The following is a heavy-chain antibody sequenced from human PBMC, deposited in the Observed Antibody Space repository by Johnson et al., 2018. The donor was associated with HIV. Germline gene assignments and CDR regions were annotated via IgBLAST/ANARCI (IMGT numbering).Heavy chain of an antibody. J-gene: IGHJ3*02. Sequence: EVQLVESGGGLVQPGGSLRLSCAASGFTFSDYYMSWIRQAPGKGLEWVANIKQDGSEKYYVDSVKGRFTISRDNSKNTLYLEMNSLRAEDTAVYYCAKGSGSGWLRDAFDIWGQGTMVTVSS. D-gene: IGHD6-19*01. CDR3: AKGSGSGWLRDAFDI. V-gene: IGHV3-7*02. CDR2: IKQDGSEK. CDR1: GFTFSDYY.